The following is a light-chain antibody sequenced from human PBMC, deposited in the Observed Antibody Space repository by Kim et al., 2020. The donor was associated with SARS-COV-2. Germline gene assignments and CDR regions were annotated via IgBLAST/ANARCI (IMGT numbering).Light chain of an antibody. V-gene: IGKV1D-13*01. CDR3: QQFNNYPLS. J-gene: IGKJ4*01. CDR2: DAS. CDR1: QGITSG. Sequence: AIQLTQSPPSLSASVGDRVIITCRASQGITSGLAWYQQKPGKAPNLLIYDASSLESGVPSRFSGSGSGTDFTLTISSLQPEDFATYFCQQFNNYPLSFGGGTKVDIK.